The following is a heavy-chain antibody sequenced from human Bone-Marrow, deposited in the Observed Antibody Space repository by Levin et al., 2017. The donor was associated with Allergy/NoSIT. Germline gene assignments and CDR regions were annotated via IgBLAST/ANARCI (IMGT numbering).Heavy chain of an antibody. J-gene: IGHJ6*02. Sequence: GGSLRLSCAASGFTFSSYSMNWVRQAPGKGLEWVSSISSSSSYIYYADSVKGRFTISRDNAKNSLYLQMNSLRAEDTAVYYCARDMGQEDPDIVVVVAAVYYYYYGMDVWGQGTTVTVSS. CDR1: GFTFSSYS. D-gene: IGHD2-15*01. CDR2: ISSSSSYI. V-gene: IGHV3-21*01. CDR3: ARDMGQEDPDIVVVVAAVYYYYYGMDV.